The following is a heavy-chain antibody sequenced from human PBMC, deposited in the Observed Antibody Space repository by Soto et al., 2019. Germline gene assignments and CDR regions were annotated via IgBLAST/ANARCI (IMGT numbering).Heavy chain of an antibody. V-gene: IGHV4-39*01. J-gene: IGHJ4*02. D-gene: IGHD6-13*01. Sequence: SETLSLTCTVAGGTISSSSYYWGWIRQPPGKGLEWIGSIYYSGSTYYNPSLKSRVTISVDTSKNQFSLKLSSVTAAGTAVYYCARRQSSSWYGLWGQGTLVTVSS. CDR2: IYYSGST. CDR1: GGTISSSSYY. CDR3: ARRQSSSWYGL.